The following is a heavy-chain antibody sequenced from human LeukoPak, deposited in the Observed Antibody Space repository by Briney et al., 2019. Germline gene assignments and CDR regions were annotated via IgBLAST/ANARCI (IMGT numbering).Heavy chain of an antibody. CDR1: GFTFSSYA. J-gene: IGHJ4*02. CDR3: AKAAPDIVVVPAAHFDY. D-gene: IGHD2-2*01. CDR2: ISGSGGST. V-gene: IGHV3-23*01. Sequence: GGSLRLSCAASGFTFSSYAMSWVRQAPGKGLEWVSAISGSGGSTYYADSVKGRFTISRDNSKNTLYLQMNSLRAEDTAVYYCAKAAPDIVVVPAAHFDYWGQGTLVTVSS.